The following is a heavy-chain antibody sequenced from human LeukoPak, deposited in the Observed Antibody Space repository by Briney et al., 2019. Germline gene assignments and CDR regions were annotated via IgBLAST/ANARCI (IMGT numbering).Heavy chain of an antibody. CDR3: AGEWSSPSDYHYFGMDG. Sequence: GGSLRLSCAASGFTFSDYYMSWIRQAPGKGLECISHISNSGSCKYYADSVRGRFTISRDNAKNSLYLQMNSLRAEDTAVYYCAGEWSSPSDYHYFGMDGWGQGTTVTVSS. CDR1: GFTFSDYY. J-gene: IGHJ6*02. CDR2: ISNSGSCK. V-gene: IGHV3-11*01. D-gene: IGHD1-26*01.